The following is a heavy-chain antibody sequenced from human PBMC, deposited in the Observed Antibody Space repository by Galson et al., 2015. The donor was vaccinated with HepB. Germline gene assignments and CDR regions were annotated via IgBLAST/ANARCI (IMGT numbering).Heavy chain of an antibody. Sequence: SVKVSCKASGYTFTSYAMHWVRQAPGQRLEWMGWINAGNGNTKYSQKFQGRVTITRDTSASTAYMELSSLRSEDTAVYYCARGPATDTYSIAARPDYFDYWGQGTLVTVSS. V-gene: IGHV1-3*01. CDR2: INAGNGNT. J-gene: IGHJ4*02. CDR3: ARGPATDTYSIAARPDYFDY. D-gene: IGHD6-6*01. CDR1: GYTFTSYA.